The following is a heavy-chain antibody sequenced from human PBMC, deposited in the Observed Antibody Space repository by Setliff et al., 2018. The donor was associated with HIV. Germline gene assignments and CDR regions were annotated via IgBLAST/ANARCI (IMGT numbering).Heavy chain of an antibody. V-gene: IGHV4-39*07. CDR1: GGSISSGSYY. Sequence: SETLSLTCSVSGGSISSGSYYWGWIRQPPGKGLEWIGYIYDSGSTYYNPSLKSRVTISVDTSKNQFSLKLSSVTAADMALYYCARDHYGDVWGTYRPDAFDVWGQGTMVTVSS. CDR3: ARDHYGDVWGTYRPDAFDV. J-gene: IGHJ3*01. D-gene: IGHD3-16*02. CDR2: IYDSGST.